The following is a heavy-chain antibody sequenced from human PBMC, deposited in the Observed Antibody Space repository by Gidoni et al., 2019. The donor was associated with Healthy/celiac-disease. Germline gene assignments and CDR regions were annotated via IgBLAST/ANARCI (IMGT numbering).Heavy chain of an antibody. V-gene: IGHV5-51*01. CDR1: GYSFTSSW. D-gene: IGHD3-22*01. Sequence: EVQLVQSGAEVKKPGESLKISCKGSGYSFTSSWIGWVRQMPGKGLEWMGIIYPVDSDTRYSPSFQGQVTISADKSISTAYLQWSSLKASDTAMYYCARHSRGSSGYTDAFDIWGQGTMVTVSS. CDR3: ARHSRGSSGYTDAFDI. J-gene: IGHJ3*02. CDR2: IYPVDSDT.